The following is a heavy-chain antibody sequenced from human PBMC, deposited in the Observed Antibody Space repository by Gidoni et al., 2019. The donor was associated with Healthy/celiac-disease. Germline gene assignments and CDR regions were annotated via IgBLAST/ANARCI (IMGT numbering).Heavy chain of an antibody. Sequence: QVQLVESGGGLVKPGWSLRLSCAASGFPFSAYYMSWIRQAPGKGLEWVSYISSSSSYTNYADSVKGRFTISRDNAKNSLYLQMNSLRAEDTAVYYCARDLYGDFNWFDPWGQGTLVTVSS. J-gene: IGHJ5*02. CDR3: ARDLYGDFNWFDP. CDR1: GFPFSAYY. D-gene: IGHD4-17*01. CDR2: ISSSSSYT. V-gene: IGHV3-11*06.